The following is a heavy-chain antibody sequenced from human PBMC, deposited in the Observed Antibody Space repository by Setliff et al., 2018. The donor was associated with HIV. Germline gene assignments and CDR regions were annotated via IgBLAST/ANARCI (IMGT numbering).Heavy chain of an antibody. V-gene: IGHV4-39*07. CDR2: VYYGGST. J-gene: IGHJ4*02. D-gene: IGHD3-16*01. CDR1: GGSISSGSYY. CDR3: ARDMGGSDY. Sequence: LSLTCTVSGGSISSGSYYWGWIRQPPGKGLEWIGTVYYGGSTYYNPSLKSRVTISVDTSKNQFSLKLSSVTAADTAVYYCARDMGGSDYWGQGTLVTVSS.